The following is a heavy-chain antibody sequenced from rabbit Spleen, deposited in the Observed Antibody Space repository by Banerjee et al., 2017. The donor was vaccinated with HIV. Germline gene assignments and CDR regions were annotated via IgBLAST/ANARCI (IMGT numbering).Heavy chain of an antibody. V-gene: IGHV1S45*01. CDR3: AKTSGNGIGEGIGL. Sequence: QQQLVESGGDLVKPGASLTLTCTASGFSFSSSSWICWVRQAPGKGLEWIGCINTGSGDTYYASWAKGRFTISKTSSTTVTLQMTSLTAADTATYFCAKTSGNGIGEGIGLWGQGTLVTVS. CDR2: INTGSGDT. D-gene: IGHD4-2*01. CDR1: GFSFSSSSW. J-gene: IGHJ3*01.